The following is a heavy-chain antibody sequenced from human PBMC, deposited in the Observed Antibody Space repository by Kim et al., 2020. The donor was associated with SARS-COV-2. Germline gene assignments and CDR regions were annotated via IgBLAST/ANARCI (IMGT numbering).Heavy chain of an antibody. V-gene: IGHV4-39*01. CDR3: ARLKYSGYDFDY. D-gene: IGHD5-12*01. Sequence: YYNPSLKSRVTRSVDTSKNQFSLKLSSETAADTAVYYCARLKYSGYDFDYWGQGTLVTVSS. J-gene: IGHJ4*02.